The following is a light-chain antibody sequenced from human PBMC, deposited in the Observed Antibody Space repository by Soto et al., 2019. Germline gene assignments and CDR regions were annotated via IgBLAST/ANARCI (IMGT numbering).Light chain of an antibody. Sequence: EIVMTQSPATLSVSPGERATLSCRASQSVSSNLAWYQQKPGQAPRLLIYSASSRATGIPDRFRGSGSGTDFTLTINRLETEDFAVYFCQQYGSSPLTFGGGTKVDI. J-gene: IGKJ4*01. CDR3: QQYGSSPLT. V-gene: IGKV3-20*01. CDR2: SAS. CDR1: QSVSSN.